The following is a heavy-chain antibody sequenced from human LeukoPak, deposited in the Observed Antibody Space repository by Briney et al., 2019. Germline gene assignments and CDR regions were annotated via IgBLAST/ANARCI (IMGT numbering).Heavy chain of an antibody. D-gene: IGHD2-15*01. CDR3: SRGGYSHAFDI. J-gene: IGHJ3*02. CDR1: GFTFSGFY. CDR2: INWDGSVT. V-gene: IGHV3-74*01. Sequence: GGSLRLSCVASGFTFSGFYIHWVPQAPEKGLVWVLHINWDGSVTTYAASVRGRFTISRDNAKNTLYLQMDSLRAEDTAVYYCSRGGYSHAFDIWGQGTVVTVSS.